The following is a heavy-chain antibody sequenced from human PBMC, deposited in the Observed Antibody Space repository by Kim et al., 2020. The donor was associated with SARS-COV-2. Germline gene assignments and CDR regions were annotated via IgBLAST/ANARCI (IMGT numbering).Heavy chain of an antibody. J-gene: IGHJ6*02. CDR1: GFTFSTYG. V-gene: IGHV3-33*01. CDR2: IWYDGSNE. Sequence: GGSLRLSCAASGFTFSTYGIHWVRQAPGKGLEWVAVIWYDGSNEYYAESVKGRFTISRDNPKNTVYLQMDSLRAEDTAVYYCARDRGVKWEIRVGTYGMDVWGQGTRATVSS. D-gene: IGHD1-26*01. CDR3: ARDRGVKWEIRVGTYGMDV.